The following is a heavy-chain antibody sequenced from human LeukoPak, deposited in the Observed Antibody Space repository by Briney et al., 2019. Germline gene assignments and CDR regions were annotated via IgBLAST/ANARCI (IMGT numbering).Heavy chain of an antibody. J-gene: IGHJ5*02. V-gene: IGHV3-48*03. D-gene: IGHD1/OR15-1a*01. CDR1: GFTFSTYE. CDR2: IIGDGTTT. CDR3: VRDRGGTYSGDNLFDP. Sequence: GASLGLSCAASGFTFSTYEMNSVRQAPGKGLEWLSYIIGDGTTTQYADSVRERFTISRDNNKNSLYLQMNGLRADDTAVYYCVRDRGGTYSGDNLFDPWGQGTLVTVSS.